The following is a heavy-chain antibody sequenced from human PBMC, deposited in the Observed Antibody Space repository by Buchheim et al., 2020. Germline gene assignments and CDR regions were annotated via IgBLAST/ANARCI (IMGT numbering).Heavy chain of an antibody. Sequence: QVQLVESGGGVVQPGRSLRLSCAASGFTFSSYGMHWVRQAPGKGLEWVAVISYDGSNKYYADSVKGRFTISRDNSKNTLYLQMNSLRAEDTAVYYCAKDGRRYCSCTSCYTIDYWGQGTL. J-gene: IGHJ4*02. CDR2: ISYDGSNK. D-gene: IGHD2-2*02. CDR1: GFTFSSYG. V-gene: IGHV3-30*18. CDR3: AKDGRRYCSCTSCYTIDY.